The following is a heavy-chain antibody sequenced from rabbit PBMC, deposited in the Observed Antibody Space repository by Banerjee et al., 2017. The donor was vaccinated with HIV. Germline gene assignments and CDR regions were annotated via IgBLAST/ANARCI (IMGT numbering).Heavy chain of an antibody. CDR2: INTSSGNT. J-gene: IGHJ4*01. CDR1: GFDFSSYG. Sequence: QEQLVESGGGLVQPGGSLKLSCKASGFDFSSYGINWVRQAPGKGLEWIACINTSSGNTVYATWAKGRFTISKASWTTVTLQMTSLTAADTASYFCARDLAGVIGWNFNLWGPGTLVTVS. D-gene: IGHD4-1*01. CDR3: ARDLAGVIGWNFNL. V-gene: IGHV1S45*01.